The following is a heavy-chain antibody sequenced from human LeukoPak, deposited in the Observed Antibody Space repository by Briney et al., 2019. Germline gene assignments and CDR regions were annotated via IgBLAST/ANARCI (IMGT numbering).Heavy chain of an antibody. V-gene: IGHV4-39*01. CDR3: ARLTCSGGGCYSDY. D-gene: IGHD2-15*01. CDR2: IYYSGST. CDR1: GGSISSSSYY. Sequence: SETLSLTCTVSGGSISSSSYYWGWIRQPPGKGLEWIGSIYYSGSTYYNPSLKSRVTISVDTSKNQFSLKLSSVTAADTAVYYCARLTCSGGGCYSDYWGQGTLVTVSS. J-gene: IGHJ4*02.